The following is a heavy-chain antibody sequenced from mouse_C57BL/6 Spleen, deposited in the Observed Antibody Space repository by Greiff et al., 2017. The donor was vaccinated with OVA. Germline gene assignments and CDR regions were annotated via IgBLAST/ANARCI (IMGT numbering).Heavy chain of an antibody. CDR2: ILPGSGST. J-gene: IGHJ2*01. CDR3: ARANWDGAYYFDN. D-gene: IGHD4-1*01. V-gene: IGHV1-9*01. CDR1: GYTFTGYW. Sequence: VQLQQSGAELMKPGASVKLSCKATGYTFTGYWIEWVKQRPGHGLEWIGEILPGSGSTNYTEKFKGKATFSADTSSNTAYMQLSSLTTKDSAIYYCARANWDGAYYFDNWSQGTTLTVSS.